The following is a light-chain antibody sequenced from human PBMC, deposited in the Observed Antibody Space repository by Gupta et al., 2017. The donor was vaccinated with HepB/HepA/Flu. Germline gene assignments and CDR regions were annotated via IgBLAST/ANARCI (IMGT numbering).Light chain of an antibody. CDR3: QQRSGFT. V-gene: IGKV3-11*01. CDR2: DAS. J-gene: IGKJ3*01. CDR1: PSVGSY. Sequence: VLTQSPATLTLSPGERATLSCRTSPSVGSYLAWYKQKPGQAPRLLIYDASTRATGVPARFSGSGSGTDFTLTISNLEPEDVGVYYCQQRSGFTFGPGTKVEIK.